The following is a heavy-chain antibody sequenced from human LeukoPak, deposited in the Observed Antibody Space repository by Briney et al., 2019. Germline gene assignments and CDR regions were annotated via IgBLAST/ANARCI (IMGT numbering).Heavy chain of an antibody. CDR1: GLTLSYYA. D-gene: IGHD4-23*01. CDR2: ISYDGTNI. CDR3: ARHAKKLPRGYYYGMDV. V-gene: IGHV3-30-3*01. Sequence: GGSLRLSCAASGLTLSYYAMHWVRQAPGKGLDWVAVISYDGTNIYYADSVKGRFTISRDNSKNTLYLQMNSLRAEDTAVYYCARHAKKLPRGYYYGMDVWGQGTTVTVSS. J-gene: IGHJ6*02.